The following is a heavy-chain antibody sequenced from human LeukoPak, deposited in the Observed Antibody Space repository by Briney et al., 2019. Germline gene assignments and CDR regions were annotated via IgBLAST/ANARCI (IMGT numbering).Heavy chain of an antibody. Sequence: PGESLKISCKGSGYSFTSYWIGWVRQMPGKGLEWMRIIYPGDSDTRYSPSFQGQVTISADRSISTAYLQWSSLKASDTAMYYCARHQHSSSSEPFDYWGQGTLVTVSS. J-gene: IGHJ4*02. CDR3: ARHQHSSSSEPFDY. D-gene: IGHD6-6*01. CDR1: GYSFTSYW. CDR2: IYPGDSDT. V-gene: IGHV5-51*01.